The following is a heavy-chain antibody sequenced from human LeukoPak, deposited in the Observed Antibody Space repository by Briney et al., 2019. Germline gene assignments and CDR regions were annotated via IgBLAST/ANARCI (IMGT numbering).Heavy chain of an antibody. V-gene: IGHV4-59*02. CDR1: GGSVSNYY. J-gene: IGHJ4*02. CDR2: IYYTET. CDR3: ARGVGPTTAQSTFDY. D-gene: IGHD1-26*01. Sequence: SETLSLTCTVSGGSVSNYYWSWIRQSPGKGLEWIGYIYYTETSYNPSLKSRVTISADTSKNQFSLKLYSVTAADTAVYYCARGVGPTTAQSTFDYWGQGALVTVSS.